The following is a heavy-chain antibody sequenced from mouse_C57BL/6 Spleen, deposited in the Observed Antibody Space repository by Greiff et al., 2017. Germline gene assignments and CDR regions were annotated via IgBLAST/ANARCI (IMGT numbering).Heavy chain of an antibody. CDR3: ARGQTAQNFDY. CDR2: IDPSDSET. J-gene: IGHJ2*01. D-gene: IGHD3-2*02. CDR1: GYTFTSYW. V-gene: IGHV1-52*01. Sequence: VQLQQPGAELVRPGSSVKLSCKASGYTFTSYWMHWVKQRPIQGLEWIGNIDPSDSETHYNQKFKDKATLTVDKSSSTAYMQLSSLTSEYSAVYYCARGQTAQNFDYWGQGTTLTVSS.